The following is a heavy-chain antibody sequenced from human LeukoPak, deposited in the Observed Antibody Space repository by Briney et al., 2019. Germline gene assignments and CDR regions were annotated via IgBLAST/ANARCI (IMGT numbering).Heavy chain of an antibody. CDR2: ISYDGRNK. Sequence: GGSLRLSCAASGFNFRSYGMHWVRQAPGKGLEWVAVISYDGRNKYYADSVKGRFTISRDNSKNTLYLQMNSLRAEDTVVYYCAKVRRAETYYYYYGMDVWGQGTTVTVSS. CDR3: AKVRRAETYYYYYGMDV. V-gene: IGHV3-30*18. CDR1: GFNFRSYG. J-gene: IGHJ6*02.